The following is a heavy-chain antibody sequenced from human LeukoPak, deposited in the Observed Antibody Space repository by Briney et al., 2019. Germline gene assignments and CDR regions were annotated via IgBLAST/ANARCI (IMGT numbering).Heavy chain of an antibody. Sequence: SETLSLTCTVSGGSISSYYWSWIRQPPGKGLEWIGYIYYSGGTNYNPSLKGRVTISIDTSKNQFSLKLTSVTAADTAVYYCARVVGDGYSEYWGQGTLVTVSS. J-gene: IGHJ4*02. D-gene: IGHD5-24*01. CDR3: ARVVGDGYSEY. CDR1: GGSISSYY. V-gene: IGHV4-59*01. CDR2: IYYSGGT.